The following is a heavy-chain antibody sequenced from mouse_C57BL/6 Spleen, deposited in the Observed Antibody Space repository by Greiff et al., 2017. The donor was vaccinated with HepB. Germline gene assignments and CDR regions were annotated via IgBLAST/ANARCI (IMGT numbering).Heavy chain of an antibody. Sequence: DVKLVESEGGLVQPGSSMKLSCTASGFTFSDYYMAWVRQVPEKGLEWVANINYDGSSTYYLDSLKSRFIISRDNAKNILYLQMSSLKSEDTATYYCAREGYYDYDYYAMDYWGQGTSVTVSS. V-gene: IGHV5-16*01. J-gene: IGHJ4*01. D-gene: IGHD2-4*01. CDR2: INYDGSST. CDR3: AREGYYDYDYYAMDY. CDR1: GFTFSDYY.